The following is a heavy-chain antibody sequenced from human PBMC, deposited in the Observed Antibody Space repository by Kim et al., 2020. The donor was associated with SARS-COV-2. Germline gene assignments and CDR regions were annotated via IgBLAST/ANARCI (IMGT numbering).Heavy chain of an antibody. D-gene: IGHD6-19*01. V-gene: IGHV3-30*18. J-gene: IGHJ4*01. CDR2: ISYDGSNK. CDR3: AKGLAVAGPTPYFDS. Sequence: GGSLRLSCAASGFTFSSYGMHWVRQAPGKGLEWVAVISYDGSNKYYADSVKGRFTISRDNSKNTLYLQMNSLRAEDTAVYYCAKGLAVAGPTPYFDSWG. CDR1: GFTFSSYG.